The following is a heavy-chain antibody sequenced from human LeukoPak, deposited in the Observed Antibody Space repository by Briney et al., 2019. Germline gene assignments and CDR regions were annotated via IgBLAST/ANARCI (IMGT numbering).Heavy chain of an antibody. D-gene: IGHD7-27*01. CDR3: ARENWGD. V-gene: IGHV3-74*01. CDR2: IKSDGSST. CDR1: GFTFSSFW. J-gene: IGHJ4*02. Sequence: GGSLRLSCAASGFTFSSFWMHWVRQAPGKGLVWVSRIKSDGSSTSYADSVKGRFTIPRDNAKNTLHLQMNSLRVEDTAVYYCARENWGDWGQGTLVTVSS.